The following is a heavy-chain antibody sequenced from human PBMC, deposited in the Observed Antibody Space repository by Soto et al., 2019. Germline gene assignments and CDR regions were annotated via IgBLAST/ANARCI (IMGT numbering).Heavy chain of an antibody. D-gene: IGHD6-19*01. Sequence: EVQLVESGGGLVRPGGSLRLSCVGSGFTFSDYCINWVRLTPGKGLEWVSSITKSGRSIYQAESVKGRFTISRDNAQNSVYLHVNSLRAEDTAVYYCARDVASYSSDWYNNYGMDVWGQGTTVTVS. CDR2: ITKSGRSI. V-gene: IGHV3-21*01. CDR3: ARDVASYSSDWYNNYGMDV. CDR1: GFTFSDYC. J-gene: IGHJ6*02.